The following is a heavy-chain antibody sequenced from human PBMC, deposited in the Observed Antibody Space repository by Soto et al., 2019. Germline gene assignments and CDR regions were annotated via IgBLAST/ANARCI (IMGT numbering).Heavy chain of an antibody. CDR3: ARALGYDDFRSSYSSPCY. D-gene: IGHD3-3*01. Sequence: ASVKVSCKASGYTFTSYGISWVRQAPGQGLEWMGWISAYNGNTNYAQKLQGRVTMTTDTSTSRAYMDLRSLRYDNTAVYYCARALGYDDFRSSYSSPCYWRHGTLFTVAS. CDR2: ISAYNGNT. V-gene: IGHV1-18*04. CDR1: GYTFTSYG. J-gene: IGHJ4*01.